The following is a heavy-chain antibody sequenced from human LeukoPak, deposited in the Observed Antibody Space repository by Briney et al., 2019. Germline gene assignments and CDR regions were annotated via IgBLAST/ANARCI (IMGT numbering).Heavy chain of an antibody. CDR3: ARAYSSGWYLDY. CDR2: INPSGGST. CDR1: GYTFTSYY. Sequence: ASVKVSCKASGYTFTSYYMHWVRQAPRQGLEWMGIINPSGGSTSYAQKFQGRVTMTRDTSTSTVYMELSSLRSEDTAVYYCARAYSSGWYLDYWGQGTLVTVSS. V-gene: IGHV1-46*01. D-gene: IGHD6-19*01. J-gene: IGHJ4*02.